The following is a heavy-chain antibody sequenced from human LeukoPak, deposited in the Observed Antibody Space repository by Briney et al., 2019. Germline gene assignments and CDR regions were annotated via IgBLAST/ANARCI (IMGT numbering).Heavy chain of an antibody. J-gene: IGHJ5*02. CDR1: GFTFSNYA. D-gene: IGHD2-2*01. Sequence: GGSLRLSCAASGFTFSNYAMTLVSQAPGKGLEWVSTISDGGAATYYADSVKGRFTISRDNSKNTLSLQMNSLRAEDTAVYYCAKALNVLVPSTSRWFDPWGQGTLVTVSS. CDR2: ISDGGAAT. V-gene: IGHV3-23*01. CDR3: AKALNVLVPSTSRWFDP.